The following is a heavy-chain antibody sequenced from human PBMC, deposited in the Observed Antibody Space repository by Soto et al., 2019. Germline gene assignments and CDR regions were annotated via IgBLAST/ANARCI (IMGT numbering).Heavy chain of an antibody. Sequence: SETLSLTCTVSGGSISSYYWSWIRQPPGKGLEWNGYIYYSGSTNYNPSLKSRVTISVDTSKNQFSLKLSSVTAADTAVYYCARVYDFWSGSYFDYWGQGTLVTVSS. CDR2: IYYSGST. J-gene: IGHJ4*02. D-gene: IGHD3-3*01. V-gene: IGHV4-59*01. CDR1: GGSISSYY. CDR3: ARVYDFWSGSYFDY.